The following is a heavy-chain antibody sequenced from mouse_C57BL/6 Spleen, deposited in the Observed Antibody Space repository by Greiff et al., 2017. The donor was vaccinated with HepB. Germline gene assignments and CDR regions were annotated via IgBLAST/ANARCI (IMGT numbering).Heavy chain of an antibody. V-gene: IGHV5-9*01. CDR2: ISGGGGNT. J-gene: IGHJ2*01. D-gene: IGHD1-1*01. CDR1: GFTFSSYT. CDR3: ARHRLSGSSWGYYFDY. Sequence: DVQLQESGGGLVKPGGSLKLSCAASGFTFSSYTMSWVRQTPEKRLEWVAIISGGGGNTYYPDSVKGRFTITRDNAKNTLYLQMSSLRSEDTALYYCARHRLSGSSWGYYFDYWGQGTTLTVSS.